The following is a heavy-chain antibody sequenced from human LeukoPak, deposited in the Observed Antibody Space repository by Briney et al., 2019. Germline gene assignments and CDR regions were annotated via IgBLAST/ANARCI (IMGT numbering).Heavy chain of an antibody. CDR3: ARGSGRYYYYGVDV. Sequence: PSGTLSLTCTVSGGSIRSSYWSWIRQPPGKGLEWIGHIYYSGTTSGSTNYNPSLKSRVTISVDTSKNQFSLQVRSVTAADTAVYYCARGSGRYYYYGVDVWGQGTTVTVSS. D-gene: IGHD7-27*01. V-gene: IGHV4-59*01. CDR2: IYYSGTTSGST. CDR1: GGSIRSSY. J-gene: IGHJ6*02.